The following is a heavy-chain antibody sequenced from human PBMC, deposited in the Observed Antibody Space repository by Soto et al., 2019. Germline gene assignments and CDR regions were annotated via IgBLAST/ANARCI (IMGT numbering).Heavy chain of an antibody. CDR1: GGSISSYY. D-gene: IGHD3-22*01. V-gene: IGHV4-59*01. J-gene: IGHJ4*02. CDR2: IYYSGST. CDR3: ARGDPLYDSSGYYYR. Sequence: PSETLSLTCTVSGGSISSYYWSWIRQPPGKGLEWIGYIYYSGSTNYNPSLKSRVTISVDTSKNQFSLKLSSVTAADTAVYYCARGDPLYDSSGYYYRWGQGTLVTVSS.